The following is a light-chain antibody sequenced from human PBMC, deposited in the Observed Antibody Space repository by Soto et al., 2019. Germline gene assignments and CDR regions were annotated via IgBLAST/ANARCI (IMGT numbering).Light chain of an antibody. Sequence: QSALTQPASVSGSPGQSITISCTGNSSDVGGYNYVSWYQQNPGKAPKLMIYDVSNRPSGVSNRFSGSKSGNTASLTISGLQAEDEADFYCSADTSSSTLLYVFGTGTKVTVL. CDR1: SSDVGGYNY. CDR3: SADTSSSTLLYV. V-gene: IGLV2-14*01. CDR2: DVS. J-gene: IGLJ1*01.